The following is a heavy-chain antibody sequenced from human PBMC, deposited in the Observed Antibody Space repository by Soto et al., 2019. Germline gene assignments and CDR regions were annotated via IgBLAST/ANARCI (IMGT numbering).Heavy chain of an antibody. J-gene: IGHJ6*02. CDR1: GFTFSSYA. D-gene: IGHD2-2*02. Sequence: GGSLRLSCAASGFTFSSYAMHWVRQAPGKGLECVSAISSKGGSTYYAGSVKGRFTISRDNSKNTLYLQMGSLREEDMAVYYGARGRNRGYCSSTSCYTSYYYYGMDVWGQGTTVTVSS. V-gene: IGHV3-64*02. CDR2: ISSKGGST. CDR3: ARGRNRGYCSSTSCYTSYYYYGMDV.